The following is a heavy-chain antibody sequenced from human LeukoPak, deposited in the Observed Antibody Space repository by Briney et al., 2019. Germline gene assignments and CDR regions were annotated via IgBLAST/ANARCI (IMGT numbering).Heavy chain of an antibody. CDR3: ARASYGGNSYLFSY. CDR1: GGSISSYY. V-gene: IGHV4-59*08. D-gene: IGHD2-21*02. J-gene: IGHJ4*02. Sequence: SETLSLTCTVSGGSISSYYWNWIRQPPGKGLEWIGYIYYSGSTNYNPSLKSRVTISVDTSKNQFSLKLSSVTAADTAVYYCARASYGGNSYLFSYWGQGTLVTVSS. CDR2: IYYSGST.